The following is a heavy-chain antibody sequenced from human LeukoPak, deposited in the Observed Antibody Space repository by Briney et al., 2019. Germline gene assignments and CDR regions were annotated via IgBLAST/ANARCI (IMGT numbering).Heavy chain of an antibody. CDR3: ARLIKPRKYDYGDYRDY. Sequence: SESLSLTCTVSGGSISSNSYYWGWIRQPPGKGLEWIGNIYYSGSTYYNPSLKSRVTISIDTSKKQFSLKPSSVTAADTAVYYCARLIKPRKYDYGDYRDYWGQGTLVTVSS. J-gene: IGHJ4*02. D-gene: IGHD4-17*01. CDR2: IYYSGST. CDR1: GGSISSNSYY. V-gene: IGHV4-39*01.